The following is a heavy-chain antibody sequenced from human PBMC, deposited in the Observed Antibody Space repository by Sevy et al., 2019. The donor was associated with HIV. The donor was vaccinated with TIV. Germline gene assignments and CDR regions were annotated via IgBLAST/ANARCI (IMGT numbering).Heavy chain of an antibody. V-gene: IGHV3-30*04. CDR1: GFTFSSYA. CDR2: ISYDGSNK. D-gene: IGHD3-3*01. Sequence: GGSLRLSCAASGFTFSSYAMHWVRQAPGKGLEWVAVISYDGSNKYYADSVKGRFTISRDNSKNTLYLQMNSLRAEDTAVYYCARVARLRFLDTPLYGMDVWGQGTTVTVSS. J-gene: IGHJ6*02. CDR3: ARVARLRFLDTPLYGMDV.